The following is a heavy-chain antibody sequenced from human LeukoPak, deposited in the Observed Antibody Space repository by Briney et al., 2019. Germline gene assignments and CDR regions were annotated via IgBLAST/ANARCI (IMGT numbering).Heavy chain of an antibody. CDR2: IRYDGSNK. D-gene: IGHD6-19*01. CDR1: GFTFSSYG. Sequence: GGSLRLSCAASGFTFSSYGMHWVRQAPGKGLEWVAFIRYDGSNKYYADSVKGRFTISRDNSKDTLYLQMNSLRAEDTAVYYCAKDHLPGIVVADRDYWGQGTLVTVSS. CDR3: AKDHLPGIVVADRDY. V-gene: IGHV3-30*02. J-gene: IGHJ4*02.